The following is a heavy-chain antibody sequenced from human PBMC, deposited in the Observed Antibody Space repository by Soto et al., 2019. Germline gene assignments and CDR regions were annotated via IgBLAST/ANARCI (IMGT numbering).Heavy chain of an antibody. CDR2: TYYRSKWYN. CDR3: ARRGVGYIRFLEWSPDYYYYMDV. D-gene: IGHD3-3*01. Sequence: KQSQTLSLTCAISGDSVSSNSAAWNWIRQSPSRGLEWLGRTYYRSKWYNDYAVSVKSRITINPDTSKNQFSLQLNSVTPEDTAVYYCARRGVGYIRFLEWSPDYYYYMDVWGKGTTVTVSS. CDR1: GDSVSSNSAA. V-gene: IGHV6-1*01. J-gene: IGHJ6*03.